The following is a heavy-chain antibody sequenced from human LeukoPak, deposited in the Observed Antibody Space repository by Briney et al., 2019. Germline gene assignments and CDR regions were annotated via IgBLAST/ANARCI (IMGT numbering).Heavy chain of an antibody. CDR1: DDSIGSRNSD. D-gene: IGHD6-13*01. CDR3: ATLTGYPQWYFDL. Sequence: KPSETLSLTCTVSDDSIGSRNSDWGWIRQPPGKGLEWIGSIYYSGNTDYNPSLKSRVTISVDTSKNQFSLKVLSVTAADTAVYYCATLTGYPQWYFDLWGRGTLVTVSS. CDR2: IYYSGNT. V-gene: IGHV4-39*07. J-gene: IGHJ2*01.